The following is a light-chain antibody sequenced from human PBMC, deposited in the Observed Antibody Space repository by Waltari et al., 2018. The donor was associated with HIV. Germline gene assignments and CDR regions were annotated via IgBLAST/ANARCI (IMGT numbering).Light chain of an antibody. J-gene: IGKJ5*01. CDR2: GAS. Sequence: DIQMTQSPSSLSASVGDPVTITCRASQNINNYLNWYQQRPGKPPNLLIYGASSLQPGVPSRFSARTSGANVTHTITRLQPEDFASYYCQQSFSAAITLGQGTRL. CDR1: QNINNY. CDR3: QQSFSAAIT. V-gene: IGKV1-39*01.